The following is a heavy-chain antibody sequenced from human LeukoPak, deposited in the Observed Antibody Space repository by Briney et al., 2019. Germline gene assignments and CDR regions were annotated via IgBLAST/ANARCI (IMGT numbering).Heavy chain of an antibody. CDR3: ARGVVPAAIRTYYYYGMDV. Sequence: SVKVSCKASGGTFSSYAISWVRQAPGQGLEWMGRIIPILGIANYAQKLQGRVTMTTDTSTSTAYMELRSLRSDDTAVYYCARGVVPAAIRTYYYYGMDVWGQGTTVTVSS. J-gene: IGHJ6*02. D-gene: IGHD2-2*02. V-gene: IGHV1-69*04. CDR2: IIPILGIA. CDR1: GGTFSSYA.